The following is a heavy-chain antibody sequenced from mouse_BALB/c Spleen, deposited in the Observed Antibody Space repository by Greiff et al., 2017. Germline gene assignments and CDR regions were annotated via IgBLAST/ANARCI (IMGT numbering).Heavy chain of an antibody. CDR2: IWAGGST. CDR3: ARDDGNYPYFDV. V-gene: IGHV2-9*02. CDR1: GFSLTSYG. D-gene: IGHD2-1*01. Sequence: VKLQESGPGLVAPSQSLSITCTVSGFSLTSYGVHWVRQPPGKGLEWLGVIWAGGSTNYNSALMSRLSISKDNSKSQVFLKMNSLQTDDTAMYYSARDDGNYPYFDVWGAGTTVTVSS. J-gene: IGHJ1*01.